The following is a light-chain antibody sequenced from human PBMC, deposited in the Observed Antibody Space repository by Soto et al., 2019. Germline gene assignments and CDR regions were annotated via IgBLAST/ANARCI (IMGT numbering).Light chain of an antibody. CDR1: RSVRSY. CDR2: DAS. V-gene: IGKV3-11*01. CDR3: QQRYAWPPIT. Sequence: DIVLTQSPATLSLSPGERATLSCRASRSVRSYLAWYQQKPGQAHRLLLYDASKRAAGLPARFSGSVSETDFTLTISNLEPEDFAVYYCQQRYAWPPITFGQGTRLEIK. J-gene: IGKJ5*01.